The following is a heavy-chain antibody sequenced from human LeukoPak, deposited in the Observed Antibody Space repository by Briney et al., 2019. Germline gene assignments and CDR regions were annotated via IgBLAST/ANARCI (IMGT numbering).Heavy chain of an antibody. CDR2: ISSGDTI. J-gene: IGHJ4*02. CDR1: RFTFRSYT. Sequence: GGSLRLSCATSRFTFRSYTMNWVRQAPGEGLEWVSYISSGDTIYQADSVKGRFTISRDNAKNSLYLQMNSLRAEDTAVYYCGRAVAGRFDYWGQGTLVTVSS. D-gene: IGHD6-19*01. V-gene: IGHV3-48*01. CDR3: GRAVAGRFDY.